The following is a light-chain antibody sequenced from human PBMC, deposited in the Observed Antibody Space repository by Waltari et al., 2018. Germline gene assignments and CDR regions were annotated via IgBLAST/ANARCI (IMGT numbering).Light chain of an antibody. Sequence: EIVLTQSPGTLSLSPGERATLSCRASQSVSNTFLNGYQQKPCQAPRLLIYGASSRATGIPDRFSGSGSGTDFTLTISRLEPEDFAVYYCQQYDSIVLTFGGGTKVEI. CDR2: GAS. CDR3: QQYDSIVLT. J-gene: IGKJ4*01. CDR1: QSVSNTF. V-gene: IGKV3-20*01.